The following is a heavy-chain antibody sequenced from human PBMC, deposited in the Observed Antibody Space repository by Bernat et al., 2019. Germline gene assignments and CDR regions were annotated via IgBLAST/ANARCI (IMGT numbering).Heavy chain of an antibody. CDR2: IYYSGST. V-gene: IGHV4-59*01. CDR3: ARARGGHYFDY. J-gene: IGHJ4*02. Sequence: QVQLQESGPGLVKPSETLSLTCTVAGGAISSYYWSWIRQPPGKGLEWIGYIYYSGSTNYNPSLKSRVTISVDTSKNQFSLKLSSVTAADTAVYYCARARGGHYFDYWGQGTLVTVSS. D-gene: IGHD3-10*01. CDR1: GGAISSYY.